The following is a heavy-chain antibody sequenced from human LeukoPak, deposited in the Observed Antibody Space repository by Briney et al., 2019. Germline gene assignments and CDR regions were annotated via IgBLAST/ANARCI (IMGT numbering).Heavy chain of an antibody. CDR3: ARARYSSSSLIDY. Sequence: SETLSLTCTVSGGSIRSAGYYWTWIRQPPGRDLEWIGYIFHSGSTYHNPSLKSRVTISADWSKDQFSLKLNSVTAADTAVYYCARARYSSSSLIDYWGQGTLVTVSS. CDR1: GGSIRSAGYY. J-gene: IGHJ4*02. CDR2: IFHSGST. V-gene: IGHV4-30-2*01. D-gene: IGHD6-6*01.